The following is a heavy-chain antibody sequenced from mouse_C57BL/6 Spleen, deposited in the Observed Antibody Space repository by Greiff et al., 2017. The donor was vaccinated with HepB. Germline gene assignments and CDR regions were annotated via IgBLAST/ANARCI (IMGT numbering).Heavy chain of an antibody. CDR3: TREDGYSFAY. D-gene: IGHD2-3*01. V-gene: IGHV1-15*01. CDR1: GYTFTDYE. CDR2: IDPETGGT. Sequence: VKLQQSGAELVRPGASVTLSCKASGYTFTDYEMHWVKQTPVHGLEWIGAIDPETGGTAYNQKFKGKAILTADKSSSTAYMELRSLTSEDSAVYYCTREDGYSFAYWGQGTLVTVSA. J-gene: IGHJ3*01.